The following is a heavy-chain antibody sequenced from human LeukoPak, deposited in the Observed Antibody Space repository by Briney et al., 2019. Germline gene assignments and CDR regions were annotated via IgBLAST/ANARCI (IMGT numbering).Heavy chain of an antibody. J-gene: IGHJ5*02. D-gene: IGHD3-22*01. V-gene: IGHV3-23*01. CDR1: GVTFRSYA. CDR3: ARSFRQFDSSSSYYSFDL. CDR2: ICGIVAYI. Sequence: GGSLRLSRAPSGVTFRSYAMTRGPHAPGEGLEWASAICGIVAYIQYPDTVKGRYTISRDTSKNALFMQMNSLRAEDTAVYYCARSFRQFDSSSSYYSFDLWGRGTVVTVSS.